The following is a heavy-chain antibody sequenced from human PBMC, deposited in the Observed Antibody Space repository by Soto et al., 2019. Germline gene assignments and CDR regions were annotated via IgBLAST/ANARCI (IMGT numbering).Heavy chain of an antibody. CDR3: ARVGGSSPYYYYYGMDV. V-gene: IGHV1-18*01. CDR2: ISAYNGNT. Sequence: QVQLVQSGAEVKKPGASVKVSCKASGYTFTSYGISWVRQAPGQGLEWMGWISAYNGNTNYAQKLQGRVTMTTDTSTRTAYMELRSLRSDDTAVYYCARVGGSSPYYYYYGMDVWGQGTTVTVSS. CDR1: GYTFTSYG. D-gene: IGHD6-6*01. J-gene: IGHJ6*02.